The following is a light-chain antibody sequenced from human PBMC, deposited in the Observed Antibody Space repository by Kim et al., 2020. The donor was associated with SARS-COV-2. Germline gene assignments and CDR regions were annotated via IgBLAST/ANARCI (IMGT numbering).Light chain of an antibody. CDR1: QSVGNY. CDR2: DAL. J-gene: IGKJ3*01. Sequence: DIVLTQSPAILSLSPGERATLSCRASQSVGNYLSWYQKKPGQAPRLLLYDALNSAIGVPARFSGSGSGTEFTLTISSLEPEDFGVYYCQDRSNWHPNFGPGTKVDIK. CDR3: QDRSNWHPN. V-gene: IGKV3-11*01.